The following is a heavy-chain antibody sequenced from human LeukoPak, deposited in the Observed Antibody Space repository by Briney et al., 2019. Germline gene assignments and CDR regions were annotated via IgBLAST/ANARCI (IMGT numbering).Heavy chain of an antibody. V-gene: IGHV3-23*01. D-gene: IGHD1-1*01. CDR3: AKGYWNPGY. J-gene: IGHJ4*02. CDR2: ISGSGGGT. CDR1: GFTFSTYA. Sequence: GGSLRLSCVASGFTFSTYAMTWVRQAPGKGLEWVSGISGSGGGTYYADSVKGRFTISRDNSKSTLYLQMNNLRAEDTALYYCAKGYWNPGYWGQGTLVTVSS.